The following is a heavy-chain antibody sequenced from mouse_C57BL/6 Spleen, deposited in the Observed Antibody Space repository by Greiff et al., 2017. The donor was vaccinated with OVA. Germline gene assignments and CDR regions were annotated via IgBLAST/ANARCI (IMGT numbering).Heavy chain of an antibody. V-gene: IGHV1-55*01. J-gene: IGHJ2*01. CDR2: IYPGSGST. CDR1: GYTFTSYW. D-gene: IGHD2-1*01. Sequence: QVQLQQSGAELVKPGASVKMSCKASGYTFTSYWITWVKQRPGQGLEWIGDIYPGSGSTNYNEKFKSKATLTVDTSSSTAYMQLSSLTSEDSAVYYCAREGSTLLWGPDYWGQGTTLTVSS. CDR3: AREGSTLLWGPDY.